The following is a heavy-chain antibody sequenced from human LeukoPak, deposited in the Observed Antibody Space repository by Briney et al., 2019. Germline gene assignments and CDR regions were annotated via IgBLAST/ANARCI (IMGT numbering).Heavy chain of an antibody. CDR2: TRKKVNSYTT. V-gene: IGHV3-72*01. CDR3: VRSYGSGTYPFDY. D-gene: IGHD3-10*01. CDR1: GFTFSDHY. J-gene: IGHJ4*02. Sequence: GGSLRLSCAASGFTFSDHYMDWVRQAPGKGLEWVGRTRKKVNSYTTEYAASVKGRFTISRDDSKNSLYLQMNSLKTEDTAVYYCVRSYGSGTYPFDYWGQGTLVTVSS.